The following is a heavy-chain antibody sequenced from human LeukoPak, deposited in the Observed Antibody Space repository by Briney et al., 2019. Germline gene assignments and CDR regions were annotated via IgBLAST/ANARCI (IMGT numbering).Heavy chain of an antibody. D-gene: IGHD3-10*01. J-gene: IGHJ4*02. Sequence: ASVKVPCKASGYTFTSYAMNWVRQAPGQGLKWMGWINTNTGNPTYAQGFTGRFVFSLDTSVSTAYLQISSLKTEDTAVYYCARGPQHIPMVLFGDYWGQGTLVTVSS. CDR2: INTNTGNP. CDR1: GYTFTSYA. CDR3: ARGPQHIPMVLFGDY. V-gene: IGHV7-4-1*02.